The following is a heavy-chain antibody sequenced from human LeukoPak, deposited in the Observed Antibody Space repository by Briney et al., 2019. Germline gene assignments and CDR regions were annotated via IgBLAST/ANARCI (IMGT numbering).Heavy chain of an antibody. CDR2: ISDSGGRT. CDR1: GFTFSSYG. Sequence: GGSLRLSCAASGFTFSSYGMSWVRQAPGKGLEWVSSISDSGGRTYHADSVRGRFTISRDNSKNTLFVQMNSLRAEDTAIYYCAKERESYFEFDLWGQGTLVTVSS. V-gene: IGHV3-23*01. D-gene: IGHD1-26*01. J-gene: IGHJ4*02. CDR3: AKERESYFEFDL.